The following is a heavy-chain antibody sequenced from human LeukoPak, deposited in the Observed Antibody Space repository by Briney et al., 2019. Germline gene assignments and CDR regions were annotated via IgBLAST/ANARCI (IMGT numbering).Heavy chain of an antibody. J-gene: IGHJ4*02. CDR3: ARGGYSSSSWDY. CDR2: IYYSGST. D-gene: IGHD6-13*01. V-gene: IGHV4-59*12. Sequence: SETLSLTCTVSGGSISSYYWSWIRQPPGKGLEWIGYIYYSGSTNYNPSLKSRVTISVDTSKNQFSLKLSSVTAADTAVYYCARGGYSSSSWDYWGQGTLVTVSS. CDR1: GGSISSYY.